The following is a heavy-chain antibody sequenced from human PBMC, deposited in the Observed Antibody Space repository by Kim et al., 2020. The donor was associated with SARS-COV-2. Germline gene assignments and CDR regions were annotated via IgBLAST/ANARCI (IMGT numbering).Heavy chain of an antibody. V-gene: IGHV4-4*02. J-gene: IGHJ5*02. Sequence: SETLSLTCVVSGASISSSSCWSWVRQPPGKGLEWIGEVDHSGTTSYNVSLKSRVTISVDKSKNQFSLRLNSVSAADTAVYYCARGVSSAWTLRAWFDPWGQGTLAT. CDR2: VDHSGTT. CDR3: ARGVSSAWTLRAWFDP. CDR1: GASISSSSC. D-gene: IGHD3-22*01.